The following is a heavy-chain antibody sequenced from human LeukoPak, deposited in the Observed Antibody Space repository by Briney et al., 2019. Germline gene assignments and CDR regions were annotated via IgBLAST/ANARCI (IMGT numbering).Heavy chain of an antibody. J-gene: IGHJ4*02. D-gene: IGHD1-26*01. CDR2: ISNSGSTI. Sequence: PGGSLRLSCAASGLTFSDYYMSWARQAPGKGLEWVSYISNSGSTIYYADSVKGRFTISRDNAKNSLYLMNSLRAGDTAIYYCVRDQDEDRGSTTYDWWGQGTLVTVSS. CDR3: VRDQDEDRGSTTYDW. CDR1: GLTFSDYY. V-gene: IGHV3-11*01.